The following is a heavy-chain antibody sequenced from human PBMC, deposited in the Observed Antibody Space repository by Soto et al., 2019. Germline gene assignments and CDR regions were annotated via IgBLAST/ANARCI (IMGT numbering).Heavy chain of an antibody. D-gene: IGHD2-8*01. Sequence: GGSLRLSCAASGFTFSSYSMNWVRQAPGKGLEWVSGISWDSGRIGYADSVKGRFTISRDNAKNTLYLQMNSLRAEDTTVFYWERATRNCTINPSHRPFNTGGQGTMVTVSS. CDR1: GFTFSSYS. CDR2: ISWDSGRI. CDR3: ERATRNCTINPSHRPFNT. V-gene: IGHV3-48*04. J-gene: IGHJ3*02.